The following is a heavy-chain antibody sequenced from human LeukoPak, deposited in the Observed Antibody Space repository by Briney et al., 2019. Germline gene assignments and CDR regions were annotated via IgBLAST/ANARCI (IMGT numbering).Heavy chain of an antibody. Sequence: PGGSLRLSCAASGFTFSSYAMSWVRQAPGKGLEWVSAISGSGGSTYYADSVKGRFTISRDNSKNTLYMQMNSLRAEDTAVYYCAKGNGDYVHWYYYYMDVWGKGTTVTVSS. CDR3: AKGNGDYVHWYYYYMDV. CDR1: GFTFSSYA. J-gene: IGHJ6*03. CDR2: ISGSGGST. V-gene: IGHV3-23*01. D-gene: IGHD4-17*01.